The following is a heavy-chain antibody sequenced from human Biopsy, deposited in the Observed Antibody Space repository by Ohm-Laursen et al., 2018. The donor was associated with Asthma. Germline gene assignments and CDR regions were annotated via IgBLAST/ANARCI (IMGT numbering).Heavy chain of an antibody. CDR1: GFSFSNFA. D-gene: IGHD1-1*01. Sequence: SLRLSCAASGFSFSNFAIHWVRQAPGKGLEWVGVISKDASTQDYADSVKGRFTMARDNSKNTLDLLMNSLREEDTAVYYCVRDGTDDAFDIWGQGTVVSVSS. CDR3: VRDGTDDAFDI. V-gene: IGHV3-30*01. CDR2: ISKDASTQ. J-gene: IGHJ3*02.